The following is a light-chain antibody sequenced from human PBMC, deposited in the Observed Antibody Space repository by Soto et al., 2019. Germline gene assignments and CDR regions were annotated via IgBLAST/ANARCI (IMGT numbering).Light chain of an antibody. Sequence: QSALTQPASVSGSPGQSIAISCTGTRSDVGAYNYVPWYQQHPGKAPKLMISEVTNRPSGVSDRFSGSKSGNTASLTISGLQAEDEADYYCSSFTSRFTFVFGTGTQLTVL. CDR3: SSFTSRFTFV. CDR1: RSDVGAYNY. V-gene: IGLV2-14*01. CDR2: EVT. J-gene: IGLJ1*01.